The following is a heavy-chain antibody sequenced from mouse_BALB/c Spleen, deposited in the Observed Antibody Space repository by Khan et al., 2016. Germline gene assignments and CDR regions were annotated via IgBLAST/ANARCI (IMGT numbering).Heavy chain of an antibody. Sequence: QVQLKESGPGLVAPSQSLSITCTVAGFSLGAYGVNWVRQPPGKGLEWLGMIWGDGSTDHNSALKSRLSITTDNSKSQVFVKVKSLQTDDTARYYCARDGWGYYAMDYWGQGTSVTVSS. V-gene: IGHV2-6-7*01. CDR3: ARDGWGYYAMDY. J-gene: IGHJ4*01. D-gene: IGHD2-2*01. CDR2: IWGDGST. CDR1: GFSLGAYG.